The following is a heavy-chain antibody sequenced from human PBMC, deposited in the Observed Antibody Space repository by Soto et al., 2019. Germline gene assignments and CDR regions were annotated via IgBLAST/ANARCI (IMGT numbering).Heavy chain of an antibody. CDR1: GFTFSSYA. CDR3: ANTAILEWLLGDYYGMDV. D-gene: IGHD3-3*02. V-gene: IGHV3-23*01. Sequence: GGSLRLSCAASGFTFSSYAMSWVRQAPGKGLEWVSAISGSGGSTYYADSVKGRFTISRDNSKNTLYLQMNSLRAEDTAVYYCANTAILEWLLGDYYGMDVWGQGTTVTVSS. CDR2: ISGSGGST. J-gene: IGHJ6*02.